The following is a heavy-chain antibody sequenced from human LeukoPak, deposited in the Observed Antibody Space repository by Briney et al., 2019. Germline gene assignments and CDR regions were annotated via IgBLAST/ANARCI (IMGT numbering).Heavy chain of an antibody. CDR2: TYYRSKWYN. Sequence: SQTLSLTCAISGDSVSSNRAAWIWIRQSPSRGLEWLGRTYYRSKWYNDYAVSVKSRITINPDTSKNQFSLQLNSVTPEDTAVYYCARETTTSGSPFDYWGQGTLVTVSS. J-gene: IGHJ4*02. CDR3: ARETTTSGSPFDY. V-gene: IGHV6-1*01. D-gene: IGHD6-19*01. CDR1: GDSVSSNRAA.